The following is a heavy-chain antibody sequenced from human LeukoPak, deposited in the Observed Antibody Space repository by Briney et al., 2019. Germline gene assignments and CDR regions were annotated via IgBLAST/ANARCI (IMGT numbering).Heavy chain of an antibody. V-gene: IGHV1-69*13. D-gene: IGHD5-24*01. CDR3: ARSVEMATPGSFDY. Sequence: ASVKVSCKASGYTFTSYYMHWVRQAPGQGLEWMGGVIPIFGTANYAQKFQGRVTITADESTSTAYMELSSLRSEDTAVYYCARSVEMATPGSFDYWGQGTLVTVSS. CDR2: VIPIFGTA. CDR1: GYTFTSYY. J-gene: IGHJ4*02.